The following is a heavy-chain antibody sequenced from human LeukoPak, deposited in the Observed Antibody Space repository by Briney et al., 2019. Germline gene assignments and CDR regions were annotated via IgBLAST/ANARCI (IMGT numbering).Heavy chain of an antibody. D-gene: IGHD3-9*01. CDR2: INHSGST. CDR1: GGSFSGYY. J-gene: IGHJ5*02. CDR3: ARGQTYYDILTGYPMKNWFDP. Sequence: SETLSLTCAVYGGSFSGYYWSWIRQPPGKGLEWIGEINHSGSTNYNPSLKSRVTISVDTSKNQFSLKLSSVTAADTAVYYCARGQTYYDILTGYPMKNWFDPWGQGTLVTVSS. V-gene: IGHV4-34*01.